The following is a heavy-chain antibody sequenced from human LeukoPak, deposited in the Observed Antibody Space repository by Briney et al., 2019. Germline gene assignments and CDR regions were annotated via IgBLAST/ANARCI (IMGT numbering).Heavy chain of an antibody. D-gene: IGHD3-22*01. Sequence: PGGSLRLSCAASGFTFSSYPMSWVRQAPGKGLEWVSGISDSGHSTYYADSVKGRFTISRGNSKNTLSLQMSSLRADDTAVYYCAKDFYYYDSSGYCDYRGQGTLVTVSS. J-gene: IGHJ4*02. V-gene: IGHV3-23*01. CDR1: GFTFSSYP. CDR3: AKDFYYYDSSGYCDY. CDR2: ISDSGHST.